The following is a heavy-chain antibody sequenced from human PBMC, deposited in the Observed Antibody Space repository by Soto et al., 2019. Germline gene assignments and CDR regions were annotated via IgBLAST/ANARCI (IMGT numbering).Heavy chain of an antibody. J-gene: IGHJ4*02. CDR2: IYYSGST. CDR3: ARRWGRSFDY. V-gene: IGHV4-59*08. Sequence: QVQLQESGPGLVQPSETLSLTCTVSGGSISSYYWSWIRQPPGKGLEWIGYIYYSGSTNYNPSLKSRVTISVDTSKNQFSLKLSSVTAADTAVYYCARRWGRSFDYCGQGTLVTVSS. CDR1: GGSISSYY. D-gene: IGHD2-15*01.